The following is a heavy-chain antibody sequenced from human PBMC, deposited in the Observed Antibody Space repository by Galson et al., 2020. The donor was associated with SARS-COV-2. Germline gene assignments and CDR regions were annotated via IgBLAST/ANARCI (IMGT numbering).Heavy chain of an antibody. CDR3: ARAPDYYDSYGYAEGGFDP. J-gene: IGHJ5*02. CDR1: GGSISTYY. CDR2: IYTSGST. D-gene: IGHD3-22*01. Sequence: ENSETLSLTCTVSGGSISTYYWSWIRQPAGKGLEWIGRIYTSGSTDYNPSLKSRVTMSVDKSKNQFSLRLNSVTAADTAVYYCARAPDYYDSYGYAEGGFDPGGQGTLVTVSS. V-gene: IGHV4-4*07.